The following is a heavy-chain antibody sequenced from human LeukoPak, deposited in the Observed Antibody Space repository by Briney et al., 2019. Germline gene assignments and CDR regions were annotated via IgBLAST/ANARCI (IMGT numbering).Heavy chain of an antibody. Sequence: SETLSLTCAVSGYSISSGYYWGWIRQPPGKGLEWIGSIYHSGSTYYNPSLKSRVTISVDTSKNQFSLKLSSVTAADTAVYYCARPDYYDSSGSYYMDVWGKGTTVTVSS. V-gene: IGHV4-38-2*01. CDR3: ARPDYYDSSGSYYMDV. D-gene: IGHD3-22*01. CDR2: IYHSGST. CDR1: GYSISSGYY. J-gene: IGHJ6*03.